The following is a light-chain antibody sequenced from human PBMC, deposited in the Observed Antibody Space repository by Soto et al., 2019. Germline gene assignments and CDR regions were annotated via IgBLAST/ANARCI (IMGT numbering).Light chain of an antibody. Sequence: EIVMTQSPATLSVSPGERATLSCRAGQSVSSNLAWYQQKPGQAPRLLIYGASTRATGIPARFSGSGSGTEFTLTISSLQSEDFVVYYCQQYNNWPPLTFGGGTKVEIK. CDR2: GAS. J-gene: IGKJ4*01. V-gene: IGKV3-15*01. CDR3: QQYNNWPPLT. CDR1: QSVSSN.